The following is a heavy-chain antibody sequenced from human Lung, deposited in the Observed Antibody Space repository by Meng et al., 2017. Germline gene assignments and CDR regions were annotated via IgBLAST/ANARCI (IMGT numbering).Heavy chain of an antibody. D-gene: IGHD4-11*01. CDR1: GGPFSGYY. CDR2: INHSGST. J-gene: IGHJ4*02. V-gene: IGHV4-34*01. CDR3: ARGPTTMAHDFDY. Sequence: VQPHERGSGMFEPSETLSPTCVVSGGPFSGYYWSWIRQPPGRGLEWIGEINHSGSTNYNPSLESRATISVDTSQNNLSLKLSSVTAADSAVYYCARGPTTMAHDFDYWGQGTLVTVSS.